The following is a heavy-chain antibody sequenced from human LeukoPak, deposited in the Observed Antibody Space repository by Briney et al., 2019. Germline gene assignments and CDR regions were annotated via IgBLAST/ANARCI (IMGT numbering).Heavy chain of an antibody. V-gene: IGHV3-30*18. D-gene: IGHD6-19*01. J-gene: IGHJ6*02. Sequence: GGSLRLSCAASGFTFSSYGMHWVRQAPGKGLEWVAVISYDGSNKYYADSVKGRFTISRDNSKNTLYLQMNSLRAEDTAVYYCAKDRARIAVAGLPYYYGMDVWGQGTTVTVSS. CDR3: AKDRARIAVAGLPYYYGMDV. CDR2: ISYDGSNK. CDR1: GFTFSSYG.